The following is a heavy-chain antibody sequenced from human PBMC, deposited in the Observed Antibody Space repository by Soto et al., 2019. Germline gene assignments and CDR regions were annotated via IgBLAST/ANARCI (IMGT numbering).Heavy chain of an antibody. CDR2: IYTSGST. D-gene: IGHD4-17*01. CDR3: ARDKTTVTTNWFDP. Sequence: QVQLQESGPGLVKPSETLSLTCTVSGGSISSYYWSWIRQPAGKGLEWIGRIYTSGSTNYNPSLKSRVTMSVDTSKNQFSLKLSSVTAADTAVYYFARDKTTVTTNWFDPWGQGTLVTVSS. CDR1: GGSISSYY. V-gene: IGHV4-4*07. J-gene: IGHJ5*02.